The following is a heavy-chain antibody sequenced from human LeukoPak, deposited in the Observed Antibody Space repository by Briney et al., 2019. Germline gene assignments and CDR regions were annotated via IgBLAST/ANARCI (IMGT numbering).Heavy chain of an antibody. CDR3: ARARLVPILEGQYNWFDP. Sequence: SETLSLTCTVSGGSIRSGGYYWSWIRQHPGKGLEWIGYIFYSGSTYYNPSLKSRVTISIDTTKNQFSLKLTSVTAADTAVYYCARARLVPILEGQYNWFDPWGQGTLVTVSS. CDR1: GGSIRSGGYY. CDR2: IFYSGST. V-gene: IGHV4-31*03. J-gene: IGHJ5*02. D-gene: IGHD2-2*01.